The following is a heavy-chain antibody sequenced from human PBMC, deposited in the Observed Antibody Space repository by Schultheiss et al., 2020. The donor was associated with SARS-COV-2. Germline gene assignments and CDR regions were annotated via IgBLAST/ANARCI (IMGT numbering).Heavy chain of an antibody. J-gene: IGHJ4*02. D-gene: IGHD6-13*01. CDR2: IYSGGST. Sequence: GGSLRLSCAASGFTFSSYSMNWVRQAPGKGLEWVSVIYSGGSTYYADSVKGRFTISRDNSKNTLYLQMNSLRAEDTAVYYCARGLAAAEDYWGQGTLVTVSS. V-gene: IGHV3-66*01. CDR1: GFTFSSYS. CDR3: ARGLAAAEDY.